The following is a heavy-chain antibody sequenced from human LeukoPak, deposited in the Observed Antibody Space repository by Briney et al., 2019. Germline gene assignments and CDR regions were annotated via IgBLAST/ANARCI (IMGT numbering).Heavy chain of an antibody. Sequence: GASVKVSCKASGYTFTSYYMHWVRQAPGQGLEWMGIINPSGGSTSYAQKFQGRVTMTRDTSTSTVYMELSSLRSEDTAVYYCARDKAPYYYDSSGYQTPWFDPWGQGTLVTVSS. D-gene: IGHD3-22*01. CDR2: INPSGGST. J-gene: IGHJ5*02. CDR1: GYTFTSYY. V-gene: IGHV1-46*01. CDR3: ARDKAPYYYDSSGYQTPWFDP.